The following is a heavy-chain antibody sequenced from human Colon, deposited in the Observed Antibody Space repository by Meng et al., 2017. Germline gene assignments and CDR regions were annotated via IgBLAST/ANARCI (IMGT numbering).Heavy chain of an antibody. D-gene: IGHD3-22*01. V-gene: IGHV4-4*02. CDR3: ARDFHSTMTVFDS. CDR2: IFHAGNT. Sequence: VQQQASCPGLVTPSGTLALTCAVSGGSITNDNWWSWVRQPPGKGLEWIGEIFHAGNTNYNPSLKSRVTMSLDKSKNQFSLTLTSVTAADTAVYYCARDFHSTMTVFDSWGQGTLVTVSS. CDR1: GGSITNDNW. J-gene: IGHJ4*02.